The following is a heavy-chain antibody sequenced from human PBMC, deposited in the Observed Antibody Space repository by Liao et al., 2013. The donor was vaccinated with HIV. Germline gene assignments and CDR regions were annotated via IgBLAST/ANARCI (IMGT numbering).Heavy chain of an antibody. CDR3: ARGRTTYYDFWGDYLYFDF. Sequence: QVQLQESGPGLVKPSQTLSLSCSVSGGSISNGTYYWTWIRQTAGKGLEWIGRISNSGSTNYSPSLKSRVTMSLDTSKNQFFLNLSSVTAADTAVYYCARGRTTYYDFWGDYLYFDFWGPGNPGHRLL. V-gene: IGHV4-61*02. J-gene: IGHJ4*02. CDR1: GGSISNGTYY. D-gene: IGHD3-3*01. CDR2: ISNSGST.